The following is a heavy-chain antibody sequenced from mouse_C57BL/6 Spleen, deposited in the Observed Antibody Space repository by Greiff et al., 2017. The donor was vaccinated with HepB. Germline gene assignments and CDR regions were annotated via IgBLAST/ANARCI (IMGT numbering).Heavy chain of an antibody. J-gene: IGHJ1*03. Sequence: EVQGVESGEGLVKPGGSLKLSCAASGFTFSSYAMSWVRQTPEKRLEWVAYISSGGDYIYHADTVKGRFTISRDNARNTLYLQMSSLKSEDTAMYYCTKVPISTVVATAHWYFDVWGTGTTVTVSS. D-gene: IGHD1-1*01. CDR2: ISSGGDYI. CDR3: TKVPISTVVATAHWYFDV. V-gene: IGHV5-9-1*02. CDR1: GFTFSSYA.